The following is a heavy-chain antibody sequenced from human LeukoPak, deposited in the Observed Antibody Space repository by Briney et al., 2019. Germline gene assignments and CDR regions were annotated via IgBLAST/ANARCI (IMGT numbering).Heavy chain of an antibody. CDR1: GGSISSYY. V-gene: IGHV4-59*01. D-gene: IGHD1-1*01. Sequence: PSETLSLTCTVSGGSISSYYWSWIRQPPGKGLEWIGYIYYSGSTNYNPSLKSRVTISVDTSKNQFSLKLSSVTAADTAVYYCARQEVERAFDYWGQGTLVTVSS. CDR2: IYYSGST. J-gene: IGHJ4*02. CDR3: ARQEVERAFDY.